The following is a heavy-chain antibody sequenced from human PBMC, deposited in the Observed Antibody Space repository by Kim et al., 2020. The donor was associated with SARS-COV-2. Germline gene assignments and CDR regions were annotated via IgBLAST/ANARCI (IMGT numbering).Heavy chain of an antibody. V-gene: IGHV4-39*01. J-gene: IGHJ4*02. CDR1: GGSISGDNYY. D-gene: IGHD4-17*01. CDR2: ISYSGSN. CDR3: TRAGPSPYGPYGGVDY. Sequence: SETLSLTCTVSGGSISGDNYYWGWIRQPPGKGLEWIGSISYSGSNYYTPSLKSRVTISVDTSTSQFFLKMYSVTVADTAVYYCTRAGPSPYGPYGGVDYWGQGTLVTVSS.